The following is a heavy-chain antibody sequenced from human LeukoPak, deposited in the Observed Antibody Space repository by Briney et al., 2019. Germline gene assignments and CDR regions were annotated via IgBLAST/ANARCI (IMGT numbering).Heavy chain of an antibody. D-gene: IGHD6-13*01. J-gene: IGHJ4*02. CDR1: GFTFSSYT. V-gene: IGHV3-21*01. Sequence: GGSLRLSCAASGFTFSSYTTNWVRQAPGKGLEWVSSINSRSSYVYYADSVKGRFTISRDNAKNSLYLQMNSLRAEDTAVYYCARVAEAAAFGFWGQGTLVTVSS. CDR2: INSRSSYV. CDR3: ARVAEAAAFGF.